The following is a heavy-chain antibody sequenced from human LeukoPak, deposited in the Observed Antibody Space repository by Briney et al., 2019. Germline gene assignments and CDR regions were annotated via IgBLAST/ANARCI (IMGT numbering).Heavy chain of an antibody. CDR2: INHSGST. D-gene: IGHD6-19*01. V-gene: IGHV4-34*01. CDR3: ARGSSGPDY. J-gene: IGHJ4*02. Sequence: PSETLSLTCAVYGGSFSGYYWSWIRQPPGKGLEWIGEINHSGSTNHSPSLKSRVTISVDTSKNQFSLKLSSVTAADTAVYYCARGSSGPDYWGQGTLVTVSS. CDR1: GGSFSGYY.